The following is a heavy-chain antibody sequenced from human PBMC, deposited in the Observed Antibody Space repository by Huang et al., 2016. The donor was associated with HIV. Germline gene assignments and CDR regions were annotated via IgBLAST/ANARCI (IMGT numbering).Heavy chain of an antibody. CDR2: ISNDGSRK. CDR3: AKPSGDYEFFDF. D-gene: IGHD4-17*01. V-gene: IGHV3-30*18. CDR1: GFMFSIVG. Sequence: QVHLEESGGGVVQPGRPLRLSCTASGFMFSIVGIDWVRQAPGKRLGWVAGISNDGSRKYYVDSVKGRFTISRDNSKNIVYLQMNSLRPEDTAVYYCAKPSGDYEFFDFWGQGTVVTVSS. J-gene: IGHJ4*02.